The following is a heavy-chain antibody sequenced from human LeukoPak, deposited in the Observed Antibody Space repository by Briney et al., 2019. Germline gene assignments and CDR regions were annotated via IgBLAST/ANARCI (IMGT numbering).Heavy chain of an antibody. CDR2: IHYSGST. V-gene: IGHV4-59*01. CDR1: GGSISSYY. D-gene: IGHD1-26*01. CDR3: ARGGGARGGHDWFDP. Sequence: SQTLSLTCAVSGGSISSYYWSWVRQPPGKGLEWSGDIHYSGSTNYNPSLKGRVTISADKSKNQFSLRLSTVTAADTAVYYCARGGGARGGHDWFDPWGQGTLVTVSS. J-gene: IGHJ5*02.